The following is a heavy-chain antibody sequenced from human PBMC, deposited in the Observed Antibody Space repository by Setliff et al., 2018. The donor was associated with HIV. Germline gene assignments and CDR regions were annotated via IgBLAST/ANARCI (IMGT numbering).Heavy chain of an antibody. D-gene: IGHD3-10*01. CDR3: ARSVVRGVITKYYYYYMDV. Sequence: KVSCKASGGTFSSYGISWVRQAPGQGLEWMGGIIPIFGTANYAQKFQGRVTITADESTSTAYMELSSLRSEDTAVYYCARSVVRGVITKYYYYYMDVWGKGTTVTVSS. CDR1: GGTFSSYG. CDR2: IIPIFGTA. V-gene: IGHV1-69*01. J-gene: IGHJ6*03.